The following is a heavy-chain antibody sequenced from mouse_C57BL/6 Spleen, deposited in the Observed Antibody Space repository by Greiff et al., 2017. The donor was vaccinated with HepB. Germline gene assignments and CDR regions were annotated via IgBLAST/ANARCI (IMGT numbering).Heavy chain of an antibody. CDR1: GYAFTNYL. J-gene: IGHJ4*01. CDR3: ARSSYDGYSYYAMDY. D-gene: IGHD2-3*01. V-gene: IGHV1-54*01. Sequence: VKLQQSGAELVRPGTSVKVSCKASGYAFTNYLIEWVKQRPGQGLEWIGVINPGSGGTNYNEKFKGKATLTADKSSSTAYMQLSSLTSEDSAVYFCARSSYDGYSYYAMDYWGQGTSVTVSS. CDR2: INPGSGGT.